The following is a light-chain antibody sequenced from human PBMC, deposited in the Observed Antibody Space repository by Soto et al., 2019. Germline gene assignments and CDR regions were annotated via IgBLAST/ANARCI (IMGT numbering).Light chain of an antibody. Sequence: QSVLPQLASVSGSPGRGITISCTGTSSDVGGYNYVSWYQEHPGKAPKLMIYEVSNRPSGVSNRFSGSKSGNTASLTISGLQPEDEADYYCSSYTTTSTYVFGTGTKVTVL. V-gene: IGLV2-14*01. J-gene: IGLJ1*01. CDR2: EVS. CDR1: SSDVGGYNY. CDR3: SSYTTTSTYV.